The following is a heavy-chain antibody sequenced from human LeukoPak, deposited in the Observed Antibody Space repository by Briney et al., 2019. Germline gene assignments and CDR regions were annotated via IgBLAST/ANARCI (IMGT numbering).Heavy chain of an antibody. D-gene: IGHD5-24*01. CDR3: ARVQRGEMATFDY. J-gene: IGHJ4*02. CDR2: INSDGSST. Sequence: GGSLRLSCAASGFTFSSYWMHWVRQAPGKGLAWVSRINSDGSSTSYADSVKGRFTISRDNARNSLYLQINSLRVEDTAVYYCARVQRGEMATFDYWGQGILVSVSS. V-gene: IGHV3-74*01. CDR1: GFTFSSYW.